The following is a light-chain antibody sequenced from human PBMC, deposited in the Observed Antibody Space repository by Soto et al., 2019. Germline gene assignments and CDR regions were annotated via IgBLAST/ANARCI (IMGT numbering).Light chain of an antibody. Sequence: EDVLTQSPGTLSLSPGERATLSCRASQNINNNYLAWYQRKPGQAPRLLIYGASSRATDIPDRFSGSGSGTDFTLTISRLEPEDFAVYYCQQHGISHITFGQGTRLEIK. V-gene: IGKV3-20*01. J-gene: IGKJ5*01. CDR1: QNINNNY. CDR2: GAS. CDR3: QQHGISHIT.